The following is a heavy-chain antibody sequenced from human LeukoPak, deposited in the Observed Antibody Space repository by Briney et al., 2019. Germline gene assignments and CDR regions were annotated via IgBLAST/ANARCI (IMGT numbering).Heavy chain of an antibody. V-gene: IGHV3-23*01. CDR2: ISGSGDDT. CDR1: GFTFSSYA. CDR3: AKGPDNYYMDV. Sequence: GGSLRLSCAASGFTFSSYAMSWVRQAPGKGLEWVSSISGSGDDTYYIDFVKGRFTISRDNSKNTLYLQMNSLRAEDTAVYYCAKGPDNYYMDVWGKGTTVTVSS. J-gene: IGHJ6*03. D-gene: IGHD3-9*01.